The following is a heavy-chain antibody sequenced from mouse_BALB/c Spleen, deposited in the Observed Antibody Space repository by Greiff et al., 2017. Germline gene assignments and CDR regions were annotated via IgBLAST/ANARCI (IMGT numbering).Heavy chain of an antibody. CDR3: TSDYYGSSSAWFAY. Sequence: EVQLQESGGGLVKPGGSLKLSCAASGFTFSSYTMSWVRQTPEKRLEWVATISSGGSYTYYPDSVKGRFTISRDNAKNTLYLQMSSLKSEDTAMYYCTSDYYGSSSAWFAYWGQGTLVTVSA. V-gene: IGHV5-6-4*01. D-gene: IGHD1-1*01. CDR2: ISSGGSYT. CDR1: GFTFSSYT. J-gene: IGHJ3*01.